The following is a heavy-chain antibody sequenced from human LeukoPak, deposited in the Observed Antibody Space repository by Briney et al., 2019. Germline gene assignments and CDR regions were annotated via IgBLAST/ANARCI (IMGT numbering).Heavy chain of an antibody. CDR3: ASSVWAPMGGYYFDY. Sequence: PGGSLRLSCAASGFTFSSYDMHWVRQATGKGLEWVSAIGTAGDTYYPGSVKGRFTISRENAKNSLYLQMNSLRAEDTAVYYCASSVWAPMGGYYFDYWGQGTLVTVSS. CDR2: IGTAGDT. J-gene: IGHJ4*02. V-gene: IGHV3-13*01. D-gene: IGHD2-8*01. CDR1: GFTFSSYD.